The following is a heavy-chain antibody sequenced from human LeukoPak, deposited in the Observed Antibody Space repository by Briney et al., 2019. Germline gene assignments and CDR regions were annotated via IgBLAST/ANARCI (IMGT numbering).Heavy chain of an antibody. V-gene: IGHV3-30-3*01. CDR3: ARGPSLSPYYYDSSEGAFDI. J-gene: IGHJ3*02. CDR2: ISYDGSNK. CDR1: GFTFSSYA. D-gene: IGHD3-22*01. Sequence: PGGSLRLSCAASGFTFSSYAMHWVRQAPGKGLEWVAVISYDGSNKYYADSVKGRFTISRDNSKNTLYLQMNSLRAEDTAVYYCARGPSLSPYYYDSSEGAFDIWGQGTMVTVSS.